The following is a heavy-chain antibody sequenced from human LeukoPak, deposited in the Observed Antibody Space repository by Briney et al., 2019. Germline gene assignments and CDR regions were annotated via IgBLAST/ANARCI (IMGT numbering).Heavy chain of an antibody. Sequence: GGSLRLSCAASGFTFSRSSMNWVRQAPGKGLEWVSSITTSSGYIYYADSVKGRFTISRDNAKNSLYLQMDSLRGEDTAVYYCATGGVHYYDSSADYWGQGTLVTVSS. V-gene: IGHV3-21*01. CDR1: GFTFSRSS. D-gene: IGHD3-22*01. CDR2: ITTSSGYI. CDR3: ATGGVHYYDSSADY. J-gene: IGHJ4*02.